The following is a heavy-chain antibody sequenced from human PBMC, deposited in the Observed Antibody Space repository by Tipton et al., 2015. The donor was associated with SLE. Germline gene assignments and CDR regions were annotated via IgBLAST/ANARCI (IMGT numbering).Heavy chain of an antibody. D-gene: IGHD7-27*01. CDR3: ARDNWGLDS. V-gene: IGHV3-30*02. CDR2: IRFDGNIK. CDR1: GFNFRTYG. J-gene: IGHJ4*02. Sequence: SLRLSCAASGFNFRTYGMHWVRQAPGKGLEWVSFIRFDGNIKQYAESVKGRFTISRDDSQNSLYLQMNSLQTEDTAVYYCARDNWGLDSWGQGTLVTVSS.